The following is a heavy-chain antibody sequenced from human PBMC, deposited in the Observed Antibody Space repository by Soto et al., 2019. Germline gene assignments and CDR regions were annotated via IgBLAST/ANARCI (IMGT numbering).Heavy chain of an antibody. V-gene: IGHV4-4*07. J-gene: IGHJ5*02. CDR3: VRDGSKSLRDWFDP. CDR1: GGSMSKFY. CDR2: VYATGTS. Sequence: SETLSLTCSVSGGSMSKFYWSWIRKTAGKGLEWMGRVYATGTSDYNPSLRSRIAMSVDISKKTFSLRLRSVTAADTGVYYCVRDGSKSLRDWFDPWGQGILVTVSS.